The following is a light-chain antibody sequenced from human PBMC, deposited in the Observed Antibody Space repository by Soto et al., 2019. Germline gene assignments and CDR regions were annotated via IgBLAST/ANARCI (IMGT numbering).Light chain of an antibody. V-gene: IGKV3-20*01. CDR1: QSVSSSY. J-gene: IGKJ1*01. Sequence: PGGRATLSERASQSVSSSYLAWYQQKPGQAPRLLIYGASNRATGIPDRFSGSGSGTDFTLTISRLEPEDFAVYYCQQYGSSGTFGQGTKAAIK. CDR2: GAS. CDR3: QQYGSSGT.